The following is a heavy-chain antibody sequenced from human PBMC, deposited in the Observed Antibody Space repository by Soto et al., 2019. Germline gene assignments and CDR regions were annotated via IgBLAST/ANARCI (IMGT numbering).Heavy chain of an antibody. CDR2: ISYDGSNK. D-gene: IGHD3-9*01. CDR3: ARADVLRYFGAADY. J-gene: IGHJ4*02. Sequence: GGSLRLSCAASGFTFSSYAMHWVRQAPGKGLEWVAVISYDGSNKYYADSVKGRFTISRDNSKNTLYLQMNSLRAEDTAVYYCARADVLRYFGAADYWGQGTLVTVSS. V-gene: IGHV3-30-3*01. CDR1: GFTFSSYA.